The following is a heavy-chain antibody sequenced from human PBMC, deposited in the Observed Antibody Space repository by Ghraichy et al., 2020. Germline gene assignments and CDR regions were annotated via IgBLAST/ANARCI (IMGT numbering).Heavy chain of an antibody. D-gene: IGHD3-3*01. CDR2: IYTSGST. V-gene: IGHV4-61*02. Sequence: SQTLSLTCTVSGGSISSGSYYWSWIRQPAGKGLEWIGRIYTSGSTNYNPSLKSRVTISVDTSKNQFSLKLSSVTAADTAVYYCAREDHYDFWSGYYIFDYWGQGTLVTVSS. CDR1: GGSISSGSYY. J-gene: IGHJ4*02. CDR3: AREDHYDFWSGYYIFDY.